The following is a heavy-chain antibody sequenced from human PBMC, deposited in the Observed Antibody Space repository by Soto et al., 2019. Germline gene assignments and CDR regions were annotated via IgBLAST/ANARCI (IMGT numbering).Heavy chain of an antibody. Sequence: EVQLVESGGGLVQPGGSLRLSCAASGFTFSNYWMSWVRQAPGKGLGWVANIKQDGREKYYVDSVNGRFTISRDNAKNSLSLQMNSLRAEDTAVYYCAREKRANGYFDYWGQGTLVTVSS. J-gene: IGHJ4*02. V-gene: IGHV3-7*01. CDR1: GFTFSNYW. D-gene: IGHD6-25*01. CDR3: AREKRANGYFDY. CDR2: IKQDGREK.